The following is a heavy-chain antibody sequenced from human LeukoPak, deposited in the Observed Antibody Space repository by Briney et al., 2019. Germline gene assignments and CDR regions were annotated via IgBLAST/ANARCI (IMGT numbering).Heavy chain of an antibody. CDR1: GGSISSGDYY. Sequence: SETLSLXCTVSGGSISSGDYYWSWIRQPPGKGLEWIGYIYYSGSTYHNPSLKSRVTISVDTSKNQFSLKLSSVTAADTAVYYCARATAANFDYWGQGTLVTVSS. CDR2: IYYSGST. D-gene: IGHD2-15*01. V-gene: IGHV4-30-4*08. CDR3: ARATAANFDY. J-gene: IGHJ4*02.